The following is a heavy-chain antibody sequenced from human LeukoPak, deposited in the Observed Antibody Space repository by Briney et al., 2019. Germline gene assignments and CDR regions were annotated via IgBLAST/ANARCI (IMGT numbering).Heavy chain of an antibody. D-gene: IGHD2-15*01. CDR2: ISGSGGST. V-gene: IGHV3-23*01. J-gene: IGHJ4*02. CDR3: AKELGYCSGGSCYELDY. CDR1: GFTFSSYA. Sequence: PGGSLRLSCAASGFTFSSYAMSWVRQAPGKGLEWVSAISGSGGSTYYADSVKGRFTISRDNSKNTLYLQMNSLRAEDTAVYYCAKELGYCSGGSCYELDYWGQETLVTVSS.